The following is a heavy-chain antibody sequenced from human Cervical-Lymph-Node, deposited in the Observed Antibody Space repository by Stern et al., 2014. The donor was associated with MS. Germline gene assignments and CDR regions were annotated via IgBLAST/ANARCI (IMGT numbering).Heavy chain of an antibody. CDR3: ARGSDWYPLDY. D-gene: IGHD6-19*01. CDR2: ISVDGAKT. J-gene: IGHJ4*02. CDR1: GFAFSTYG. Sequence: QDQLVESGGGVVQPGRSLRLSCSPSGFAFSTYGMHWVRQAPGQGLEWVALISVDGAKTYYADSVKGRFTIARDNPKNALYLQMKSLRGEDTAVYYCARGSDWYPLDYWGQGTLVTVSS. V-gene: IGHV3-30*03.